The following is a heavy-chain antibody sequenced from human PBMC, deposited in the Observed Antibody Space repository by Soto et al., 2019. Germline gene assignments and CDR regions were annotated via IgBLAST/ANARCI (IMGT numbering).Heavy chain of an antibody. CDR1: GFTFSSYA. J-gene: IGHJ1*01. CDR3: AKDVHYDIVTGIEYFDH. V-gene: IGHV3-23*01. CDR2: ISGTGRVT. D-gene: IGHD3-9*01. Sequence: EVQLLESGGGLVQPGGSLKISCAVSGFTFSSYAMSWVRQAPRKGLEWVSGISGTGRVTNYAESVKGRFTISRDNPKNTLYLEMKSLRVEDTAVYYCAKDVHYDIVTGIEYFDHWGQGTLVTVSS.